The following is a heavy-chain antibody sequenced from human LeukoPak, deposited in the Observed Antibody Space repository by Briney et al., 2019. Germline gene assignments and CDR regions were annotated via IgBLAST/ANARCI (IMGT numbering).Heavy chain of an antibody. CDR3: AREVTTPKNWFDP. V-gene: IGHV4-31*03. CDR2: IYYSGST. Sequence: PSQTLSLTCTVSGGSISSGGYYWSWIRQHPGKGLEWIGYIYYSGSTYYNPSLKSRVTISVDTSNNQFSLKLSSVTAADTAVYYCAREVTTPKNWFDPWGQGTLVTVSS. CDR1: GGSISSGGYY. D-gene: IGHD1-1*01. J-gene: IGHJ5*02.